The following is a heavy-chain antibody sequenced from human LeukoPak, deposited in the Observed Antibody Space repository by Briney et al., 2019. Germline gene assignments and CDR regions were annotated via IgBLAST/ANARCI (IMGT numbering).Heavy chain of an antibody. V-gene: IGHV4-59*08. CDR2: IHYSGNS. CDR3: ALASNSNWFDF. J-gene: IGHJ5*01. Sequence: SETLSLTCSVSGDSISNFYWNWIRQPPGKRLEWIGNIHYSGNSNYNPSLQSRVTISIDTSRKQLFLKLTSVTAADTAVYYCALASNSNWFDFWGQGTLVTVSS. CDR1: GDSISNFY.